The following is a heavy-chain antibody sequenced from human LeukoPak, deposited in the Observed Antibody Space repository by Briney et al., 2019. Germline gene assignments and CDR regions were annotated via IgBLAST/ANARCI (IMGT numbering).Heavy chain of an antibody. Sequence: ASVKVSCKASGYTFSSNAINWVRQAPGQGLEWMGWIDTNTGNPTYAQGFTGQFVFSLNTSVSTAYLQISSLKAEDTAEYFCARGYDSSGYFSDWGQGTLVTVSS. CDR1: GYTFSSNA. CDR2: IDTNTGNP. J-gene: IGHJ4*02. V-gene: IGHV7-4-1*02. D-gene: IGHD3-22*01. CDR3: ARGYDSSGYFSD.